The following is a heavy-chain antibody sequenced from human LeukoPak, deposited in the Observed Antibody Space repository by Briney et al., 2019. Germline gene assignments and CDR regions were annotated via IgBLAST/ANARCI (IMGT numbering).Heavy chain of an antibody. V-gene: IGHV3-23*01. CDR1: GFTFSSYA. CDR2: ISGSGGST. D-gene: IGHD3-3*01. Sequence: GGSLRLSCAASGFTFSSYAMSWVRQAPGKGLEWVSAISGSGGSTYYADSVKGRFTISRDNSKNTLYLQMNSLRAKDTAVYYCAKVRFLEWLLSSFGGQGTLVTVSS. CDR3: AKVRFLEWLLSSF. J-gene: IGHJ4*02.